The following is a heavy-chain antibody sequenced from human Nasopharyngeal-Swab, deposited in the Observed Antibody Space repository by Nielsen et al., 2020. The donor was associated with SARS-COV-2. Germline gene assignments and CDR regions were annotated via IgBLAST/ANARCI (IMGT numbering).Heavy chain of an antibody. Sequence: WIRQPPGKGLEWIGYIYYSGSTYYNPSLKSRVTISVDTSKNQFSLKLSPVTAADTAVYYCARANRSGIFGVVLNFDYWGQGTLVTVSS. D-gene: IGHD3-3*01. CDR2: IYYSGST. CDR3: ARANRSGIFGVVLNFDY. J-gene: IGHJ4*02. V-gene: IGHV4-31*02.